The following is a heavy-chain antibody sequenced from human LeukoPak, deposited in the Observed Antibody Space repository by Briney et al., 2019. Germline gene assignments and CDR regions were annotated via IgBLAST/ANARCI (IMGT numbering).Heavy chain of an antibody. J-gene: IGHJ5*02. CDR2: INHSGST. V-gene: IGHV4-34*01. Sequence: SETLSLTCAVYGGSFSGYYWSWIRQPPGKGLEWIGEINHSGSTNYNPSLKSRVTISVDTSKNQFSLKLSSVTAADTAVYYCARGSITIFGVVIRRQAGFDPWGQGTLVTVSS. CDR3: ARGSITIFGVVIRRQAGFDP. CDR1: GGSFSGYY. D-gene: IGHD3-3*01.